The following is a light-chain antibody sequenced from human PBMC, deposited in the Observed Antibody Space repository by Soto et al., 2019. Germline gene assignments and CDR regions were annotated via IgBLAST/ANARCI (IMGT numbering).Light chain of an antibody. Sequence: QLVLTQPASVSGSPGQSITISCTGTSSDVGDYNFVSWYQQHPGKAPKLMIYDVSNRPSGVSNRFSGSKSGNTASLTISGLQAEDEADYYCSSYTSSSTHVVFGGGTKVTVL. CDR2: DVS. CDR1: SSDVGDYNF. CDR3: SSYTSSSTHVV. V-gene: IGLV2-14*01. J-gene: IGLJ2*01.